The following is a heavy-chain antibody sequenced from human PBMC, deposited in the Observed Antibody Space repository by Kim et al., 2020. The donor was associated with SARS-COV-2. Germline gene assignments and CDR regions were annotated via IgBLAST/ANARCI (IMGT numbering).Heavy chain of an antibody. CDR1: GFTFTSSA. D-gene: IGHD3-10*01. Sequence: SVKVSCKASGFTFTSSAVQWVRQARGQRLEWIGWIVVGSGNTNYAQKFQERVTITRDMSTSTAYMELSSLRSEDTAVYYCAADQAVRGRVPPAFDIWGQGTMVTVSS. V-gene: IGHV1-58*01. CDR3: AADQAVRGRVPPAFDI. CDR2: IVVGSGNT. J-gene: IGHJ3*02.